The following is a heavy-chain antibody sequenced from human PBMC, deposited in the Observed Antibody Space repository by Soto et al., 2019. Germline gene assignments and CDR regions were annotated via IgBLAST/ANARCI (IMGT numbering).Heavy chain of an antibody. Sequence: EVQLVESGGGLVQPGGSLRLSCAASGFTFRNYWMHWVRQAPGKGLVWVSRVNSDGDTTYYADSVKGRFTISRDNAKNTLHLQMNSLGAEDTAVYYCASNYAYAEGYYFYGIDVWGQGTTVTVPS. CDR1: GFTFRNYW. CDR3: ASNYAYAEGYYFYGIDV. CDR2: VNSDGDTT. D-gene: IGHD3-16*01. J-gene: IGHJ6*02. V-gene: IGHV3-74*01.